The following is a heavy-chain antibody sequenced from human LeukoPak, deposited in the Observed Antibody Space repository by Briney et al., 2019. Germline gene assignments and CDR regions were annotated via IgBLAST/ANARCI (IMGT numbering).Heavy chain of an antibody. J-gene: IGHJ4*02. CDR3: ARDEGWIQLFF. Sequence: GGSLRLSCAASGFTFSHYGMNWVRQAPGKGLEWVSGLTANSRSAYYADSVKGRFTISRDNSENMVYLQMSSLRAEDTAMYYCARDEGWIQLFFRGQGTLVTVSS. D-gene: IGHD5-18*01. V-gene: IGHV3-23*01. CDR2: LTANSRSA. CDR1: GFTFSHYG.